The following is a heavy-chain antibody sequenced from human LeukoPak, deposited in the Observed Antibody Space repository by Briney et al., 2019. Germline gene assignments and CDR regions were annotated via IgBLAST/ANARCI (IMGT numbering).Heavy chain of an antibody. CDR2: IYTGGGT. J-gene: IGHJ4*02. V-gene: IGHV4-61*02. Sequence: PSQTPSLTCTVSGGSISSGNYYWSWIRQPAGKGLEWIGRIYTGGGTTYNPSLKSRVSISLDTSKNQFSLKLSSVTAADTAVYYCATRPAYCGGDCSNNFDYWGQGTLVTVSS. D-gene: IGHD2-21*01. CDR1: GGSISSGNYY. CDR3: ATRPAYCGGDCSNNFDY.